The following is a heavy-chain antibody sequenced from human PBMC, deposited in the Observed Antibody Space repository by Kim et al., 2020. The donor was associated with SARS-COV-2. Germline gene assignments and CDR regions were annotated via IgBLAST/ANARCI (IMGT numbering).Heavy chain of an antibody. CDR3: AKGPAPSYRALFDY. J-gene: IGHJ4*02. D-gene: IGHD1-26*01. CDR2: IYSGGSST. V-gene: IGHV3-23*03. CDR1: GFTFSSYA. Sequence: GGSLRLSCAASGFTFSSYAMSWVRQAPGKGLEWVSVIYSGGSSTYYADSVKGRFTISRDNSKNTLYLQMNSLRAEDTAVYYCAKGPAPSYRALFDYWGQGTLVTVSS.